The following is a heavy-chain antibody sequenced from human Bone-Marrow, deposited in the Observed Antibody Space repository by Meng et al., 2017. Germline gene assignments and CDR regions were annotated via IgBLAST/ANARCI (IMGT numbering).Heavy chain of an antibody. D-gene: IGHD4-23*01. V-gene: IGHV1-69*13. Sequence: SVKVSCKASGGTFSSYAISWVRQAPGQGLEWMGGIIPIFGTANYAQKFQGRVTITADESTSTAYMELRSLRSEDTAVYYCARGTVGTPDRSPFDYWGQGTLVTVSS. CDR1: GGTFSSYA. J-gene: IGHJ4*02. CDR2: IIPIFGTA. CDR3: ARGTVGTPDRSPFDY.